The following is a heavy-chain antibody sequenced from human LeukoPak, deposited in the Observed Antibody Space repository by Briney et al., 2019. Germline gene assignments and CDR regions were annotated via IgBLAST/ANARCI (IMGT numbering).Heavy chain of an antibody. CDR1: GYTFTSYG. J-gene: IGHJ6*03. D-gene: IGHD6-13*01. CDR3: ARDSSSWYYYYCYMDV. CDR2: ISAYNGNT. Sequence: ASVKVSCKASGYTFTSYGISWVQQAPGQGLEWMGWISAYNGNTNYAQKLQGRVTMTTDTSTSTAYMELRSLRSDDTAVYYCARDSSSWYYYYCYMDVWGKGTTVTVSS. V-gene: IGHV1-18*01.